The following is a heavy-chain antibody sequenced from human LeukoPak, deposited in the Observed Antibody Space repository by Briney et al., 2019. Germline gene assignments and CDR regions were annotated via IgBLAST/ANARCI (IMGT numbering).Heavy chain of an antibody. D-gene: IGHD3-10*01. CDR1: GGTFSSYA. Sequence: GASVKVSCKASGGTFSSYAISWVRQAPGQGLEWMGGIIPIFGTANYAQKFQGRVTITADESTSTAYMELSSLRSEDTAVYYCARGEYYYGSGSYWPNYYYMDAWGKGTTVTVSS. CDR2: IIPIFGTA. V-gene: IGHV1-69*13. CDR3: ARGEYYYGSGSYWPNYYYMDA. J-gene: IGHJ6*03.